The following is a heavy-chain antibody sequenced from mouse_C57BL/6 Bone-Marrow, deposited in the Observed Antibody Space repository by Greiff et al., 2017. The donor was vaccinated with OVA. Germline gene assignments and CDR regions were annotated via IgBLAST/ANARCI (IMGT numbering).Heavy chain of an antibody. J-gene: IGHJ4*01. CDR1: GYTFTSYW. D-gene: IGHD2-5*01. CDR2: IDPSDSET. CDR3: ARNLVDSNYDAMDY. V-gene: IGHV1-52*01. Sequence: QVQLQQPGAELVRPGSSVKLSCKASGYTFTSYWMHWVKQRPIQGLEWIGNIDPSDSETHYNQKFKDKATLTVDKSSSTAYMQRSSLTSEDSAVYYCARNLVDSNYDAMDYWGQGTSVTVSS.